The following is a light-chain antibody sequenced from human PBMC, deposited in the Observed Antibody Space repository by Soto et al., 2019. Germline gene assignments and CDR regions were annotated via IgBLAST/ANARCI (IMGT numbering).Light chain of an antibody. CDR1: SSDVGSYNL. J-gene: IGLJ3*02. Sequence: QSVLTQPASVSGSPGQSITISCTGTSSDVGSYNLVSWYQQHPGKAPKLMIYEGSKRPSGVSNRFSGSKSGNTASLTISGLHAEDEADYYCCSYAGSSTPWVFGGGTKVTVL. CDR2: EGS. V-gene: IGLV2-23*01. CDR3: CSYAGSSTPWV.